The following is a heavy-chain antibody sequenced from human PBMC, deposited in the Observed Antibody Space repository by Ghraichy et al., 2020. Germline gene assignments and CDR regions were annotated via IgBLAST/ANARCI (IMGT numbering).Heavy chain of an antibody. CDR1: GVSVSSIGFY. CDR3: ARERMTTSFDL. V-gene: IGHV4-31*03. D-gene: IGHD1-14*01. Sequence: SETLSLTCTVSGVSVSSIGFYWGWVRQHPGKGLEWIGYSTYSGTTYYNPSLKSRLTLSMDTSKNQFSLRLSYVTAADTAVYYCARERMTTSFDLWGRGTLVTVSS. J-gene: IGHJ2*01. CDR2: STYSGTT.